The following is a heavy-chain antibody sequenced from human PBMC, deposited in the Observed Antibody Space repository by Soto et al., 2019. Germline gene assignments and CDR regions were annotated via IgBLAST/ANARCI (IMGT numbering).Heavy chain of an antibody. D-gene: IGHD3-22*01. V-gene: IGHV3-30*18. CDR2: ISYDGSNK. CDR3: AKDDAAMIVVVIAIDY. Sequence: PGGSLRLSCAASGFTFSSYGMHWVRQAPGKGLEWVAVISYDGSNKYYADSVKGRFTISRDNSKNTLYLQMNSLRAEDTAVYYCAKDDAAMIVVVIAIDYWGQGTLVTVSS. CDR1: GFTFSSYG. J-gene: IGHJ4*02.